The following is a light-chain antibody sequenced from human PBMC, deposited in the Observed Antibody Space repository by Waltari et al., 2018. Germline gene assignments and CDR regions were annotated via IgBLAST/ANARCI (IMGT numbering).Light chain of an antibody. V-gene: IGLV2-14*03. J-gene: IGLJ2*01. CDR2: DVS. CDR3: ISYTTSDTMI. Sequence: QSALTQPASVSGSPGQSLTISCPGTSSDVGHSTSFSWYQQHQGKVPKLILYDVSHRPSGVSFRFSGSKSDNTASLTISGLQAEDEADYYCISYTTSDTMIFGGGTKLTVL. CDR1: SSDVGHSTS.